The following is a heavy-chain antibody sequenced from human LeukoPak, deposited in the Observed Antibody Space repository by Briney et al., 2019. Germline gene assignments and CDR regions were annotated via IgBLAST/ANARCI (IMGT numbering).Heavy chain of an antibody. CDR1: GGSISSYY. CDR2: TYYSGST. V-gene: IGHV4-59*01. D-gene: IGHD3-22*01. Sequence: SETLSLTCTVSGGSISSYYWSWIRQPPGKGLEWIGYTYYSGSTNYNPSLKSRVTISVDTSKNQFSLKLSSVTAADTAVYYCARCSGYYFSYFDYWGQGTLVTVSS. CDR3: ARCSGYYFSYFDY. J-gene: IGHJ4*02.